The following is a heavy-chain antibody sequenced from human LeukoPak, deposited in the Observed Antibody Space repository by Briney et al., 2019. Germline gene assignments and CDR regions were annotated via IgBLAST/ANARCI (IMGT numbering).Heavy chain of an antibody. CDR3: AKDRLVVVTTHFDY. J-gene: IGHJ4*02. CDR1: GFTFSSYG. V-gene: IGHV3-30*18. D-gene: IGHD2-21*02. Sequence: GRSLRLSCAASGFTFSSYGMHWVRQAPGKGLEWVAVISYDGSNKYYADSVKGRFTISRDNSKNTLYLQMNSLRAEDTAVYYCAKDRLVVVTTHFDYWGQGTLVTVSS. CDR2: ISYDGSNK.